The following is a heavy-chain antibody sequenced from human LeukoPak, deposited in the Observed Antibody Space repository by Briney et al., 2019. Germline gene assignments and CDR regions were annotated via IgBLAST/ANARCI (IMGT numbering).Heavy chain of an antibody. J-gene: IGHJ4*02. CDR3: ARGLLDSY. V-gene: IGHV4-34*01. D-gene: IGHD3-16*01. CDR2: INHSGNT. Sequence: LRLSCAGSGFTFSSYEMNWVRQAPGKGLEWIGEINHSGNTNYNPSLKSRVTISVDTSKNQFSLNLSSVTAADTAVYYCARGLLDSYWGQGTLVTVSS. CDR1: GFTFSSYE.